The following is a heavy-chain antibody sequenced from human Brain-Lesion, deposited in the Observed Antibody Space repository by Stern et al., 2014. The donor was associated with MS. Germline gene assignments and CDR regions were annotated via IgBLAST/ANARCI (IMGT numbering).Heavy chain of an antibody. CDR3: ARFPASRPHVFDS. J-gene: IGHJ4*02. V-gene: IGHV4-4*02. D-gene: IGHD6-13*01. CDR1: GGSISSSNW. Sequence: QVQLQQSGPGLVKPSGTLSLTCVVSGGSISSSNWWSWVRQSPGKGLEWIGESDHSGSTIYNPSLKSRVTVSVDKSKNRFSPNLRSVPAADTAVYFCARFPASRPHVFDSWGQGTLVTVSS. CDR2: SDHSGST.